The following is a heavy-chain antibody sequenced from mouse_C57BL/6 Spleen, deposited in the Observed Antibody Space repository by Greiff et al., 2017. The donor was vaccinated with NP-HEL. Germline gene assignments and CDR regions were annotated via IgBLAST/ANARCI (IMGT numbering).Heavy chain of an antibody. J-gene: IGHJ2*01. Sequence: VQLQQSGPELVKPGASVKISCKASGYTFTDYYMNWVKQSHGKSLEWIGDINPNNGGTSYNQKFKGKATLTVDKSSSTAYMELRSLTSEDSAVYYCASAGIGNSFDYWGQGTTLTVSS. CDR1: GYTFTDYY. D-gene: IGHD1-1*02. V-gene: IGHV1-26*01. CDR2: INPNNGGT. CDR3: ASAGIGNSFDY.